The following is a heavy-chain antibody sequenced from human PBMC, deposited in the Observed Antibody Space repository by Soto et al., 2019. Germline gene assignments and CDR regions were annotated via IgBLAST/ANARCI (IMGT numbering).Heavy chain of an antibody. CDR3: VGGTTVTTPYYSDY. CDR2: IDATSHYL. CDR1: GFTFSNST. J-gene: IGHJ4*02. D-gene: IGHD4-17*01. V-gene: IGHV3-23*01. Sequence: EVQVLESGGDSVQPGGSLRLSCATSGFTFSNSTMSWVRLGPEKGLEWVSSIDATSHYLLYGDSVKGRFTISRDNSKNSQYLQMNSLRAEDTAVYYCVGGTTVTTPYYSDYWGQGTLFAVSS.